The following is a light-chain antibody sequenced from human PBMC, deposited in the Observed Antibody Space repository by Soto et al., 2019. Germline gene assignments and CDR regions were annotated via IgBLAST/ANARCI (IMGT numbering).Light chain of an antibody. J-gene: IGKJ1*01. Sequence: EIVRTQSPGTLSLSPGERATISCRASQSVSSRLAWYQQKPGQAPRLLISGASSRATGIPDRLSGSGSGTDFTLTISRMEAEDFAVYYCQQYGSSGTFGQGTKVDI. CDR1: QSVSSR. V-gene: IGKV3-20*01. CDR3: QQYGSSGT. CDR2: GAS.